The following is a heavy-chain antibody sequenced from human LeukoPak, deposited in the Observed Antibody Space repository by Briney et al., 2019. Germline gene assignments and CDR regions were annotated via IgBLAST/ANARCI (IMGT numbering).Heavy chain of an antibody. V-gene: IGHV4-59*01. J-gene: IGHJ4*02. D-gene: IGHD6-25*01. CDR3: ARYSSVYYFDY. Sequence: SETLSLTCTVSGGSISSYYLSWIRQPPGKGLEWIGYIYYSGSTNYNPSLKSRVTISVDTSKNQFSLKLSSVTAADTAVYYCARYSSVYYFDYWGQGTLVSVSS. CDR2: IYYSGST. CDR1: GGSISSYY.